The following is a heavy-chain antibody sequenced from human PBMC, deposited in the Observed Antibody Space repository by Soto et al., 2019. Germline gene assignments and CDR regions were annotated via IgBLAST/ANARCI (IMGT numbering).Heavy chain of an antibody. CDR3: ARGSSPVDFDY. V-gene: IGHV1-18*01. Sequence: QVPLVQSGAEVKQPGASVKVSCKTSGYTFSNYGINWVRQAPGQGLEWMGWINAYNGKTNFAQRLQGRVTLTTDTSTSTAYMELMSLRSDDTAVYYCARGSSPVDFDYWGQGTLVTVSS. J-gene: IGHJ4*02. CDR1: GYTFSNYG. D-gene: IGHD6-13*01. CDR2: INAYNGKT.